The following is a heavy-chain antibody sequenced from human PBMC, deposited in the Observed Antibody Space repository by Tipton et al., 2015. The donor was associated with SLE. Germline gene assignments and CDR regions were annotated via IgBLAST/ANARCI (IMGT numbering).Heavy chain of an antibody. Sequence: TLSLTCTVSGGSISSGSYYWSWVRQPAGKGLEWIGHIYTSGSTNYNPPLKSRVTISVDTSKNQFSLKLSSVPAADTAVYYCAGEGIAAAGTLDYWGQGTLVTVSS. CDR2: IYTSGST. D-gene: IGHD6-13*01. CDR3: AGEGIAAAGTLDY. V-gene: IGHV4-61*09. J-gene: IGHJ4*02. CDR1: GGSISSGSYY.